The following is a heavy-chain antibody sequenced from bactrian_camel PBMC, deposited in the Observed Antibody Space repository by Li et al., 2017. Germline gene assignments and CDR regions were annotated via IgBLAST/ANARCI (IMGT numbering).Heavy chain of an antibody. Sequence: VQLVESGGGLVQPGGSLRLSCSVSGYTYSTACMGWFRQAPGKEREGVASLDFVGVKTQADSAKGRFAISKDKNVLYLQMNNLKPEDSTMYYCAADRGGGVGCGLRTLAYQADRLGFWGQGTQVTVS. CDR2: LDFVGVK. CDR3: AADRGGGVGCGLRTLAYQADRLGF. J-gene: IGHJ6*01. D-gene: IGHD3*01. V-gene: IGHV3S42*01. CDR1: GYTYSTAC.